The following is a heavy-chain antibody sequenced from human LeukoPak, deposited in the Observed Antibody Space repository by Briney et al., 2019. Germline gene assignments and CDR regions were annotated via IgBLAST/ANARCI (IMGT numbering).Heavy chain of an antibody. D-gene: IGHD6-13*01. J-gene: IGHJ4*02. Sequence: SVKVSCKASGYTXTDYYMHWVRQAPGQGLEWMGGIVPFVGSAIYAQKFQDRVTLTADESSGTAYMEMRSLRSEDTAVYYCAVRNRSSWPPFDFWGQGTLVTVSS. CDR3: AVRNRSSWPPFDF. V-gene: IGHV1-69*13. CDR2: IVPFVGSA. CDR1: GYTXTDYY.